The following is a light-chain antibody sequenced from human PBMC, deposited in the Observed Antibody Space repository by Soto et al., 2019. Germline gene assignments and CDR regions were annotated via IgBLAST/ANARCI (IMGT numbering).Light chain of an antibody. CDR1: QSIANY. V-gene: IGKV3-15*01. CDR3: QQYSRWPYT. J-gene: IGKJ2*01. Sequence: EIEMTQSPATLSVSAGERATLSCRASQSIANYLAWYQQRPGQAPRLLISGASTRAASISDRISGSGSETDFTLTISSLQSEDFAVYYCQQYSRWPYTFGQGTKLEIK. CDR2: GAS.